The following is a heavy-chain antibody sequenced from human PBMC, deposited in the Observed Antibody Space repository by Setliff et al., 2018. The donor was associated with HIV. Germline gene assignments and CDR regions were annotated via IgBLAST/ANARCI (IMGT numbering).Heavy chain of an antibody. CDR2: INVDSGNT. CDR3: ARERDSNGYQFDY. D-gene: IGHD3-22*01. V-gene: IGHV1-3*03. CDR1: GFTFTNYA. Sequence: ASVKVSCKSSGFTFTNYAIHWVRQAPGQRLEWMGRINVDSGNTKYLQDLQGRVTITKDRSASTAYMEVSNLRSEDMAVYYCARERDSNGYQFDYWGQGTLVTVSS. J-gene: IGHJ4*02.